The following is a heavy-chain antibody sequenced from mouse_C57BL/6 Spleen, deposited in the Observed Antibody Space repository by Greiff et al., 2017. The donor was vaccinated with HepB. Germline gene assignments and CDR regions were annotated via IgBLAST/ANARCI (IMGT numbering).Heavy chain of an antibody. Sequence: DVKLQESGTVLARPGASVKMSCKTSGYTFTSYWMHWVKQRPGQGLEWIGAIYPGNSDTSYNQKFKGKAKLTAGTSASTAYMELSSLTNEDSAVYYCTRSGSMVTYFDYWGQGTTLTVSS. J-gene: IGHJ2*01. CDR2: IYPGNSDT. CDR1: GYTFTSYW. CDR3: TRSGSMVTYFDY. V-gene: IGHV1-5*01. D-gene: IGHD2-2*01.